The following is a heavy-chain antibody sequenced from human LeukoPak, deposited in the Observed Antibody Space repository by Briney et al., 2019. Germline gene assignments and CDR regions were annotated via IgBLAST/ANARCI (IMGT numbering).Heavy chain of an antibody. Sequence: GGSLRLSCAASGFTFSSYSMNWVRQAPGKGLEWVSYISSSSSTIYYTDSVKSRFTISRDNSKNTLYLQLSSLRAEETAVYYCAKVVYSGYGPADYWGQGTLVTVSS. CDR2: ISSSSSTI. D-gene: IGHD5-12*01. V-gene: IGHV3-48*01. CDR3: AKVVYSGYGPADY. CDR1: GFTFSSYS. J-gene: IGHJ4*02.